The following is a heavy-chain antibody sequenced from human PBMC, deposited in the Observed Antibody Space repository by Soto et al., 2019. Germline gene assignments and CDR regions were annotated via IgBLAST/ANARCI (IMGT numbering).Heavy chain of an antibody. CDR3: AKSGSSGWYGWFDP. D-gene: IGHD6-19*01. Sequence: SGPTLVNPTQTLTLTCIFSGVSLITIGVCVGWIRHPPGKALEWLGFIYWNDDKRYSPSLKSRLTITKDTSKNQVVLTMTNMDPVDTATYYCAKSGSSGWYGWFDPWGQGTLVTVSS. CDR1: GVSLITIGVC. CDR2: IYWNDDK. V-gene: IGHV2-5*01. J-gene: IGHJ5*02.